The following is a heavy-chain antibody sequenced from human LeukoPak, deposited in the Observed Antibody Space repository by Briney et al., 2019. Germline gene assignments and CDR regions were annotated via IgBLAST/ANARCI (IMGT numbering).Heavy chain of an antibody. CDR1: GFTFSSYS. Sequence: GGSLRLSCAASGFTFSSYSMNWVRQAPGKGLEWVSSISSSSSYIHYADSVKGRFTISRDNAKNSLYLQMNSLRAEDTAVYYCARALYRGFDYWGQGTLVTVSS. J-gene: IGHJ4*02. V-gene: IGHV3-21*01. CDR3: ARALYRGFDY. D-gene: IGHD2-8*01. CDR2: ISSSSSYI.